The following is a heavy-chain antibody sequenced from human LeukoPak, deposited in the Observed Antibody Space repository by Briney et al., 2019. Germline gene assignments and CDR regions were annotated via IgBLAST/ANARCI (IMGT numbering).Heavy chain of an antibody. CDR3: ARNGLAANGYFDY. CDR2: ISTSSSYI. CDR1: GFTFSSYS. Sequence: GGSLRLSCAASGFTFSSYSMNWVRQAPGTGLEWVSSISTSSSYIYYADSVKGRFTISRDNAKNSLYLQMNSLRAEDTAVYYCARNGLAANGYFDYWGQGTLVTVSS. D-gene: IGHD2-8*01. J-gene: IGHJ4*02. V-gene: IGHV3-21*01.